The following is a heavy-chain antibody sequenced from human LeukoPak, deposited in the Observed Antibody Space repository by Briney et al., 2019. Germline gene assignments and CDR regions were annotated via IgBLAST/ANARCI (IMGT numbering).Heavy chain of an antibody. D-gene: IGHD2-15*01. Sequence: PSETLSLTCTVSGGSISSSSYYWGWIRQPPGKGLEWIGSIYYSGSTYNNPSLKSRVTISVDTSKNQFSLKLSSVTAADTAAYYCARHEEVEGFCPGDSCYPFDYWGQGTLVTVSS. CDR2: IYYSGST. CDR3: ARHEEVEGFCPGDSCYPFDY. V-gene: IGHV4-39*01. J-gene: IGHJ4*02. CDR1: GGSISSSSYY.